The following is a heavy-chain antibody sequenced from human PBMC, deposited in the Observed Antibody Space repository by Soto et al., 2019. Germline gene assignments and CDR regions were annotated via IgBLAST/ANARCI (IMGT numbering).Heavy chain of an antibody. J-gene: IGHJ6*02. D-gene: IGHD2-2*01. CDR3: ARGREDIVVVPAALIGMDV. V-gene: IGHV3-33*01. Sequence: GGSLSLSCAASGFTFSSYGMHWVRQAPGKGLEWVAVIWYDGSNKYYADSVKGRFTISRDNSKNTLYLQMNSLRAEDTAVYYCARGREDIVVVPAALIGMDVWGQGTTVTVSS. CDR2: IWYDGSNK. CDR1: GFTFSSYG.